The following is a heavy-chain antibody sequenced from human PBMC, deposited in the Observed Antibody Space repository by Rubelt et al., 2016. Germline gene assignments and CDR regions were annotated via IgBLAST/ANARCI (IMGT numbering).Heavy chain of an antibody. CDR3: ASAPLQAPIDY. CDR1: GGTFSTHA. Sequence: QVQLVQSGAEVKKPGSSVKVSCKASGGTFSTHAISWVRQAPGQGLEWMGEIIPLFGTPSYAQKFQGRVTITADDATVPASMGLVSLRSADTAVYYCASAPLQAPIDYWGQGTLVTVSS. J-gene: IGHJ4*02. V-gene: IGHV1-69*01. D-gene: IGHD4-11*01. CDR2: IIPLFGTP.